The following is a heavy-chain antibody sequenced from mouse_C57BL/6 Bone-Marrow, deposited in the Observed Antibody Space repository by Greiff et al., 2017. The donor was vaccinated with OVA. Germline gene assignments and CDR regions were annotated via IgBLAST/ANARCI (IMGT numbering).Heavy chain of an antibody. CDR1: GFNIKDDY. J-gene: IGHJ3*01. V-gene: IGHV14-4*01. CDR3: IGYYDHFAY. Sequence: DVKLVESGAELVRPGASVKLSCTASGFNIKDDYMHWVKQRPEQGLEWIGWIDPENGDTEYASKFQGKATITADTSSNTAYLQLSSLTSEDTAVYYCIGYYDHFAYWGQGTLVTVSA. CDR2: IDPENGDT. D-gene: IGHD2-4*01.